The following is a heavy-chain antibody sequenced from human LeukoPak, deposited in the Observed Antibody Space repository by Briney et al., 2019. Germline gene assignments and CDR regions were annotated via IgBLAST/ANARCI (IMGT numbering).Heavy chain of an antibody. CDR1: GGSISSGSYY. D-gene: IGHD2-15*01. CDR3: ARDFCGGSCWVDY. V-gene: IGHV4-61*02. Sequence: PSETLSLTCTVSGGSISSGSYYWSWIRQPAGKGLEWIGRIYTSGSTNYNPSLKSRVTISVDTSKNQFSLKLSSVTAADTAVYYCARDFCGGSCWVDYWGQGTLVTVSS. CDR2: IYTSGST. J-gene: IGHJ4*02.